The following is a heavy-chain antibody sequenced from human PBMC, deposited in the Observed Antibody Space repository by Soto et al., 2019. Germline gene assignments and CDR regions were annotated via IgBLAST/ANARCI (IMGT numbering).Heavy chain of an antibody. CDR1: GGSFSSGNYY. D-gene: IGHD3-22*01. V-gene: IGHV4-61*01. CDR3: ARSMFYSDGSNYSPFDY. J-gene: IGHJ4*02. Sequence: SETLSLTCTVSGGSFSSGNYYWSWIRQPPGEGLEWIGYFYYTGSINYNPSLKSRVTISIDASKNQFSLRLSSLTAADTAVYYCARSMFYSDGSNYSPFDYWGQGTLVTVSS. CDR2: FYYTGSI.